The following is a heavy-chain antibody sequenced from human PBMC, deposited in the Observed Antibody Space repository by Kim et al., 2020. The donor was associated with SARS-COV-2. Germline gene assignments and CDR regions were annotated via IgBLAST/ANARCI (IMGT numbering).Heavy chain of an antibody. J-gene: IGHJ4*02. CDR3: ATAMSAY. Sequence: DGSKRSDADSMKRRLTISRDNSKNTLYLQMNRLRAEDTAVYYCATAMSAYWGQGTLVTVSS. D-gene: IGHD3-3*01. V-gene: IGHV3-30*02. CDR2: DGSKR.